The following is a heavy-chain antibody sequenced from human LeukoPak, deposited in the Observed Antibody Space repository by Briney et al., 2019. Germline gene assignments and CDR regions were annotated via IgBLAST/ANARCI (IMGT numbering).Heavy chain of an antibody. D-gene: IGHD3-10*01. V-gene: IGHV4-34*01. CDR3: ARGLWFGEYRPYYYDY. J-gene: IGHJ4*02. CDR1: GGSFSGYY. Sequence: SETLSLTCAVYGGSFSGYYWSWSRQHPGKGLEGIGEINDSGSTNYNPSLRSRVTISVDTSMNQFSLKMRSVTAADTADYYCARGLWFGEYRPYYYDYWGQGNLVTVST. CDR2: INDSGST.